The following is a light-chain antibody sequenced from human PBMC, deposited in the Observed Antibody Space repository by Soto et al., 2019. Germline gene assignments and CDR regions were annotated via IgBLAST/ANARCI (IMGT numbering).Light chain of an antibody. J-gene: IGKJ1*01. CDR2: KAS. V-gene: IGKV1-5*03. CDR3: QHYNSYRT. Sequence: DIQMTQSPSTLSASVGDRVTITCRASQSISSWLAWYQQKPGKAPKLLIYKASSLESEVPPRFSGSGSGTEFTLTISRLQPDDFATYYCQHYNSYRTFGQGTNVEIK. CDR1: QSISSW.